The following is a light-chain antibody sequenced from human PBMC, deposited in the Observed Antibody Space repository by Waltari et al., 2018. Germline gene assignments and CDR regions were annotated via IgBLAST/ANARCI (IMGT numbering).Light chain of an antibody. J-gene: IGKJ1*01. CDR2: WAS. V-gene: IGKV4-1*01. CDR1: QSVISSFNNKNY. CDR3: QQYSATPPT. Sequence: DIVMTQSPDSLAVSLGERATINCKSSQSVISSFNNKNYLTWFQQKAVEPPKLLIYWASTRESGVPDRFSGSRSGTDFTLTISGLQAEDVAVYYCQQYSATPPTFGQGTKVEIK.